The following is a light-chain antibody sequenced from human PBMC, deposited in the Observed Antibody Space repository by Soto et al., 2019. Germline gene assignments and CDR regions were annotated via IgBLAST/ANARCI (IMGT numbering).Light chain of an antibody. CDR3: QQRSNWPIT. CDR1: QSVSRY. CDR2: DAS. V-gene: IGKV3-11*01. J-gene: IGKJ5*01. Sequence: IVVTQSPATLSLSTGERATLSCRASQSVSRYLAWYQQKPGQAPRLLIYDASNRATGIPARFSGSGSGTDFTLTISRLEPEDFAVYYCQQRSNWPITFGQRTRLEI.